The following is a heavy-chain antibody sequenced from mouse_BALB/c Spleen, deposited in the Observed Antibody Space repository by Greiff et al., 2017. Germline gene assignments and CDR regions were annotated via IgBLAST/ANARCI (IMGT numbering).Heavy chain of an antibody. V-gene: IGHV1-87*01. CDR3: AREGNSWFAY. Sequence: QVQLQQSGAELARPGASVKLSCKASGYTFTSYWMQWVKQRPGQGLEWIGAIYPGDGDTRYTQKFKGKATLTADKSSSTAYMQLSSLASEDSAVYYCAREGNSWFAYWGQGTLVTVSA. D-gene: IGHD2-1*01. CDR2: IYPGDGDT. CDR1: GYTFTSYW. J-gene: IGHJ3*01.